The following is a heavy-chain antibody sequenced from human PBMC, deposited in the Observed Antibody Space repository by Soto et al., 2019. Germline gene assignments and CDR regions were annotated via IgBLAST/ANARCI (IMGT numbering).Heavy chain of an antibody. CDR2: INPKGGGT. Sequence: VKVSCKASGYSFTDYYMHWVRQAPGQGLEWMGWINPKGGGTKNAQKFQGRVTMTRDTSISTAYMELSRLRSDDTAVYYCASDDSSGYFLSWGQGSLVTVSS. CDR3: ASDDSSGYFLS. D-gene: IGHD3-22*01. V-gene: IGHV1-2*02. J-gene: IGHJ4*02. CDR1: GYSFTDYY.